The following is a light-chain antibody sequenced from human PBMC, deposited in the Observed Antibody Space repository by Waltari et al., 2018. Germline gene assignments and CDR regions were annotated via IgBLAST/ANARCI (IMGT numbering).Light chain of an antibody. Sequence: QSVLTQPPSVSAAPGPRVTISCSGGSPNIGNNYVSWYRQFPGTAPKLLIYEDSERPSGIPGRFSGSKSGTSATLDIPGLQAGDEADYYCGTWDSSLSGAVFGGGTHLTVL. CDR2: EDS. J-gene: IGLJ7*01. V-gene: IGLV1-51*02. CDR3: GTWDSSLSGAV. CDR1: SPNIGNNY.